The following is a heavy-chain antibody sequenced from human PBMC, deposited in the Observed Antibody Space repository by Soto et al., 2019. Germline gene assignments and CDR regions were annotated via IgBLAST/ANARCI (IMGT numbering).Heavy chain of an antibody. D-gene: IGHD2-2*01. CDR1: GYTFTSYG. CDR3: ARAAIVVVPAAMWYXFDL. J-gene: IGHJ5*02. CDR2: ISAYNGNT. V-gene: IGHV1-18*01. Sequence: ASVKVSCKASGYTFTSYGISWVRQAPGQGLEWMGWISAYNGNTNYAQKLQGRVTMTTDTSTSTAYMELRSLRSDDTAVYYCARAAIVVVPAAMWYXFDLWGQGTLVTVSS.